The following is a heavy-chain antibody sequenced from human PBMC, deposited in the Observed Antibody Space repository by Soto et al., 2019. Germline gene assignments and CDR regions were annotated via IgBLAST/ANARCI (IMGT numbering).Heavy chain of an antibody. CDR2: ISGSGGST. CDR1: GFTFSSYA. V-gene: IGHV3-23*01. D-gene: IGHD3-10*01. CDR3: AKAMYNNHSIHRNTYGPFDY. Sequence: GGSLRLSCAASGFTFSSYAMSWVRQAPGKGLEWVSAISGSGGSTYYADSVKGRFTISRDNSKNTLYLQMNSLRAEDTAVYYCAKAMYNNHSIHRNTYGPFDYWGERTLITVSS. J-gene: IGHJ4*02.